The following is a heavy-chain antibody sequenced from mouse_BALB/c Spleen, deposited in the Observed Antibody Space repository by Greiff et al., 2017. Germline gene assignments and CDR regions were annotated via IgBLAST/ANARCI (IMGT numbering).Heavy chain of an antibody. V-gene: IGHV1-63*02. Sequence: QVQLKQSGAELVRPGTSVKISCKASGYTFTNYWLGWVKQRPGHGLEWIGDIYPGGGYTNYNEKFKGKATLTADTSSSTAYMQLSSLTSEDSAVYFCARRTTVVAGNYAMDYWGQGTSVTVSS. CDR1: GYTFTNYW. J-gene: IGHJ4*01. CDR3: ARRTTVVAGNYAMDY. D-gene: IGHD1-1*01. CDR2: IYPGGGYT.